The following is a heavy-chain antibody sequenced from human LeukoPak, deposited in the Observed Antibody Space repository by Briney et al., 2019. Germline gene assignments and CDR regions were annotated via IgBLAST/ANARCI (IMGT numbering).Heavy chain of an antibody. J-gene: IGHJ4*02. CDR3: ARDYGDLPARVPYFDY. V-gene: IGHV3-21*01. CDR2: ITSSGSYI. CDR1: GFTFSNYS. Sequence: GGSLRLSCAASGFTFSNYSMNWVRQAPGKGLEWVSSITSSGSYIYYADSVKGRFTISRDNARNSLYLQMNSLRAEDTAIYYCARDYGDLPARVPYFDYWGQGTLVTVSS. D-gene: IGHD4-17*01.